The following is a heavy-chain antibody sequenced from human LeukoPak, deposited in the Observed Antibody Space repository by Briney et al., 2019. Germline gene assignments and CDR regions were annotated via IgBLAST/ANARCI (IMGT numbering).Heavy chain of an antibody. CDR2: ISGSGGTT. V-gene: IGHV3-23*01. D-gene: IGHD3-16*01. J-gene: IGHJ4*02. CDR1: GFTFSSYA. CDR3: AKEKLRYYNY. Sequence: GGSLRLSCAASGFTFSSYAMSWVRQAPGKGLEWVSAISGSGGTTYYADSVKGRFTISRDNSKNTVYLQMSSLTVEDTAIYYCAKEKLRYYNYWGQGALVTVSS.